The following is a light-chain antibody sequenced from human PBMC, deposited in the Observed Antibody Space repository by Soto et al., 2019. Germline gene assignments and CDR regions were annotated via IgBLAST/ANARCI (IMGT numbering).Light chain of an antibody. CDR1: QTVSSN. CDR3: QQYDTWPPFT. J-gene: IGKJ2*01. Sequence: EIVMTQSPATLAVSPGESATLSCRASQTVSSNFAWFQQKPGQAPRLLIYGAATRAIGIPARFSGSGSVTEFTLTISSLQSEDFAIYYCQQYDTWPPFTFGQGTKLEIK. CDR2: GAA. V-gene: IGKV3-15*01.